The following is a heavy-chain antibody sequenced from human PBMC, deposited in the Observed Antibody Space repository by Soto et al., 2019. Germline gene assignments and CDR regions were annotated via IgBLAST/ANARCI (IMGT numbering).Heavy chain of an antibody. CDR1: GGSFSGYY. Sequence: QVQLQQWGAGLLKPSETLSLTCAVYGGSFSGYYWTWIRQPPGKGLEWIGEVNHSGSTKYNPSLRSRVSIIRDASRDQFSLRLNSVTAEDAAVYYCARNAPVYYLGSGARAKDYYYYGMDVWGRGTRVTV. CDR3: ARNAPVYYLGSGARAKDYYYYGMDV. J-gene: IGHJ6*02. V-gene: IGHV4-34*01. CDR2: VNHSGST. D-gene: IGHD3-16*01.